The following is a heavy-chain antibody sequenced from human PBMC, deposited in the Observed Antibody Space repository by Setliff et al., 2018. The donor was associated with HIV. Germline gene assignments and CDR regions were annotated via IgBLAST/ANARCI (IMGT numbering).Heavy chain of an antibody. V-gene: IGHV5-51*01. D-gene: IGHD3-22*01. J-gene: IGHJ3*02. CDR2: IYPGDSET. Sequence: PGESLKISCKASGYSFANYWVGWVRQMPGKGLEWMGLIYPGDSETRYNPSFQGQVSISADKSINTAYLQWSSLKASDTAMYYCARRYGFDSSGLENDAFDIWGQGTLVIVSS. CDR1: GYSFANYW. CDR3: ARRYGFDSSGLENDAFDI.